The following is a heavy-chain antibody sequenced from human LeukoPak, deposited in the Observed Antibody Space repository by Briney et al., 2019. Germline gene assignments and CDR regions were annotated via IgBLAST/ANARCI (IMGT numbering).Heavy chain of an antibody. D-gene: IGHD4/OR15-4a*01. J-gene: IGHJ3*02. CDR3: ARGDFNDYGNYVDAFDI. V-gene: IGHV3-21*01. CDR1: GFTFSTYS. CDR2: ISSSSTSI. Sequence: PGGSLRLSCAASGFTFSTYSMNWVRQAPGKGLEWVSSISSSSTSIYYADSVKGRFTISRDNAKNSLYLQMNSLRAEDTAVYYCARGDFNDYGNYVDAFDIWGQGTMVTVSS.